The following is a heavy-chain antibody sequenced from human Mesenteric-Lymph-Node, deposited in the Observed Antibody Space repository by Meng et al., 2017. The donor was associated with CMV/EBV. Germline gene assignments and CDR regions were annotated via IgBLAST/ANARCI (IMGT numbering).Heavy chain of an antibody. CDR3: ARDLGYYESPYGMDV. CDR1: GDSVSSYTAG. CDR2: TYYRTRWYN. V-gene: IGHV6-1*01. J-gene: IGHJ6*02. D-gene: IGHD3-22*01. Sequence: SCAISGDSVSSYTAGWNWIRQSPSRGLEWLGRTYYRTRWYNDYASSVKSRITINADTSKNQISLQLHSVTPEDTAVYYCARDLGYYESPYGMDVWGQGTTVTV.